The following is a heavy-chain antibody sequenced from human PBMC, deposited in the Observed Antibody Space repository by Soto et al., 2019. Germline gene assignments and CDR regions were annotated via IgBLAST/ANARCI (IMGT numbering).Heavy chain of an antibody. V-gene: IGHV4-39*01. CDR2: IHQSGST. J-gene: IGHJ3*02. CDR3: AIIHLSDDYVRQTWREVGDSLDI. CDR1: GDSITTSCYY. Sequence: SETLSLTCTVSGDSITTSCYYWGWIRQAPGKGLEWIGSIHQSGSTYYNPSLKSRVTISALTSKNQFSLKLTSVTAADTAVSYFAIIHLSDDYVRQTWREVGDSLDICGRGTLVTFSS. D-gene: IGHD3-16*01.